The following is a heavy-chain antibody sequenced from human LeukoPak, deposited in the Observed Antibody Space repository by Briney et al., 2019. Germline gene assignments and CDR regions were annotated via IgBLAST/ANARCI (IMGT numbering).Heavy chain of an antibody. CDR1: GLTLSSYA. CDR2: IDVDGGGT. V-gene: IGHV3-64D*08. CDR3: MTRDTSDY. Sequence: PGGSLRLSCFGSGLTLSSYAMHWVRQAPGKGLEYVSAIDVDGGGTYYADSAKGRFTISRDKSKNTLYLQMGSLRAEDTAVYYCMTRDTSDYWSQGTLVT. J-gene: IGHJ4*02.